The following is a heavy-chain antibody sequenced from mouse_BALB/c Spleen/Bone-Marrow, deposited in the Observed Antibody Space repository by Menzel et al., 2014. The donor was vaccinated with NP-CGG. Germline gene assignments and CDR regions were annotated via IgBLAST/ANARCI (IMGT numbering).Heavy chain of an antibody. D-gene: IGHD1-2*01. V-gene: IGHV3-2*02. CDR1: GYSITSDYA. J-gene: IGHJ4*01. Sequence: EVKLMESGPGLVKPSQSLSLPCTVTGYSITSDYARNWIRQFQGNKLEWMGYISYSSSTNYNPSLKSRISITRDTSKNQFFLHLDSVTAEDTAAYYCARWDYGDYAMDYWGHGTSVTVSS. CDR2: ISYSSST. CDR3: ARWDYGDYAMDY.